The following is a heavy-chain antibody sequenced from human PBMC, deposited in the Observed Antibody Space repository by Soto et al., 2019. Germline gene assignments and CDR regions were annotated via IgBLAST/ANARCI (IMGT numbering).Heavy chain of an antibody. D-gene: IGHD3-3*01. CDR1: GFTFISYA. Sequence: GVSLRLSCAASGFTFISYAMSWVRQAPGKGLEWVSAISGSGGSTYYADSVKGRFTISRDNSKNTLYLQMNSLRAEDTAVYYCAKGTIFGVVIPFDPWGQGTLVTVSS. V-gene: IGHV3-23*01. J-gene: IGHJ5*02. CDR3: AKGTIFGVVIPFDP. CDR2: ISGSGGST.